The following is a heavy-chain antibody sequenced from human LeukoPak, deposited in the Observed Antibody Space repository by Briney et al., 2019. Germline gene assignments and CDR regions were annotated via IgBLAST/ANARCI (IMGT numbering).Heavy chain of an antibody. CDR2: ISYDGSQK. D-gene: IGHD6-19*01. CDR1: GFRFSDDT. J-gene: IGHJ4*02. Sequence: GRSLRLSCAASGFRFSDDTMHWIRQSPGKGLEWVAVISYDGSQKYVADSMKGRFTISRDNSKSTLYMQMNSLRADDTAVYYCARSADSSWHNFDDWGQRTLVVVSS. CDR3: ARSADSSWHNFDD. V-gene: IGHV3-30-3*01.